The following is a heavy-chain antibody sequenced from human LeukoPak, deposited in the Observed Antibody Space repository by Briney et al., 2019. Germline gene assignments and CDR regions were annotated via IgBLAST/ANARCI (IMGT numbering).Heavy chain of an antibody. Sequence: GGSLRLSCAASGFTFSSYAMGWVRQAPGKGLEWVSAISGSGGSTYYADSVKGRFTISRDNSKNTLYLQMNSLRAEDTAVYYCAKSPGVRGVFDYWGQGTLVTVSS. D-gene: IGHD3-10*01. CDR2: ISGSGGST. CDR3: AKSPGVRGVFDY. V-gene: IGHV3-23*01. J-gene: IGHJ4*02. CDR1: GFTFSSYA.